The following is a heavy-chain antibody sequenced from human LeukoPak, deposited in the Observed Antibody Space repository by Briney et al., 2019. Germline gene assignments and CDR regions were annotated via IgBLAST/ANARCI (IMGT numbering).Heavy chain of an antibody. J-gene: IGHJ1*01. D-gene: IGHD3-22*01. CDR2: ISSNGAST. CDR1: EFSFSRYA. Sequence: GGSLRLSCSASEFSFSRYAMHWVRQGPGKGLEHVSTISSNGASTYYADSAKGRFTISRDNSKNTQYLQLSSLSAEDTAVYYCVKGGYYDSSGFPEYFQDWGQGTLVSASS. CDR3: VKGGYYDSSGFPEYFQD. V-gene: IGHV3-64D*09.